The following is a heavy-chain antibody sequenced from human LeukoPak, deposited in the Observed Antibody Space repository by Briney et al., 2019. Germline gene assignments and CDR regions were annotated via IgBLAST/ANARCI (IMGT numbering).Heavy chain of an antibody. CDR2: ISAGGIST. CDR3: AKDIRRLLWFGELINYYYGMDV. J-gene: IGHJ6*02. CDR1: GFTFSSYA. Sequence: GGSLRLSCAASGFTFSSYAMNWVRQAPGKGLEWVSAISAGGISTYYADSVKGRFTISRDNSKNTLYLQVNSLRAEDTALYYCAKDIRRLLWFGELINYYYGMDVWGQGTTVTVSS. D-gene: IGHD3-10*01. V-gene: IGHV3-23*01.